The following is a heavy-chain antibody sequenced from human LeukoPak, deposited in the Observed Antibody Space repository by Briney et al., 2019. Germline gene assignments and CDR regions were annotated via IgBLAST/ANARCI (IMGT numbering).Heavy chain of an antibody. CDR3: ARWGVYNWFDP. Sequence: PSETLSHTCTVSGASISTSDDYWGWIRQPPGKGLEWIGSIYYSGSIYYNPSLKSRVTISVDTSKNQFSLKLSSVTAADTAVYYCARWGVYNWFDPWGQGTLVTVSS. D-gene: IGHD3-10*01. J-gene: IGHJ5*02. V-gene: IGHV4-39*07. CDR2: IYYSGSI. CDR1: GASISTSDDY.